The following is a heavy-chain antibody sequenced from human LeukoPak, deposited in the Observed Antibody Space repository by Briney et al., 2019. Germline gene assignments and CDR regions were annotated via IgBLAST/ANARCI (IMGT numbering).Heavy chain of an antibody. CDR1: GYTFTSYY. V-gene: IGHV1-8*02. CDR3: ARVSWWRASTGLDLGY. D-gene: IGHD6-25*01. Sequence: GASVKVSCKASGYTFTSYYMHWVRQATGQGLEWMGWMNPHSDNTGYAQQFQGRVTMTRNTSISTAYMELSSLRSEDTAVYYCARVSWWRASTGLDLGYWGQGTLVTVSS. CDR2: MNPHSDNT. J-gene: IGHJ4*02.